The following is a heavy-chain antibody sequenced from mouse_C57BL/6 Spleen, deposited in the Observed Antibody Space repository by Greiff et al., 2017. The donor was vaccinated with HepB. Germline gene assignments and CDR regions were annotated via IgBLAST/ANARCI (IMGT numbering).Heavy chain of an antibody. J-gene: IGHJ4*01. CDR3: ARTAQFYYAMDY. D-gene: IGHD3-2*02. CDR1: GFTFSDYG. CDR2: ISSGSSTI. Sequence: DVMLVESGGGLVKPGGSLKLSCAASGFTFSDYGMHWVRQAPEKGLEWVAYISSGSSTIYYADTVKGRFTISRDNAKNTLFLQMTSLRSEDTAIYYCARTAQFYYAMDYWGQGTSVTVSS. V-gene: IGHV5-17*01.